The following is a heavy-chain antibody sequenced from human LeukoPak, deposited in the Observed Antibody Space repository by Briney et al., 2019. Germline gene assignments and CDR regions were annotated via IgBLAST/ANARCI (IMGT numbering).Heavy chain of an antibody. V-gene: IGHV1-2*02. CDR2: INPKSGNT. D-gene: IGHD2-15*01. CDR1: GYTFTDYY. J-gene: IGHJ4*02. CDR3: AKVSKFGCGSGSCSSAFDY. Sequence: PGASVKVSCKASGYTFTDYYIHWVRQAPGQGLEWMGWINPKSGNTYYTENFQGRVTVTRDSSISTTFMELSGLRYDDTAMYYCAKVSKFGCGSGSCSSAFDYWGQGTLVTVSS.